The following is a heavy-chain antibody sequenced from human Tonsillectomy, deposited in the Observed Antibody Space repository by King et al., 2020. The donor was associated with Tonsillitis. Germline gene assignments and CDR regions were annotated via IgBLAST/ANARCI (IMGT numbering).Heavy chain of an antibody. J-gene: IGHJ4*02. CDR1: GFTFSNYT. CDR2: ISFDGRNK. CDR3: ARDIALFYEKGNFDY. V-gene: IGHV3-30*04. D-gene: IGHD3-16*01. Sequence: VQLVESGGGVVQPGRSLRLSCAASGFTFSNYTMHWVRQAPGKGLEWVAVISFDGRNKYYADSVRGRFTISRDKSKNTLHLQMNSLRAEDTAVYYCARDIALFYEKGNFDYWGQGTLVTVSS.